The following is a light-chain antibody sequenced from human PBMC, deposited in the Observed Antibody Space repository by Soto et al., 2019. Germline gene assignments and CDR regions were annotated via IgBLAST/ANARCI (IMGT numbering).Light chain of an antibody. CDR1: SSDVGSYNL. J-gene: IGLJ1*01. Sequence: QSVLTQPASVSGSLGQSITISCTGTSSDVGSYNLVSWYQHHPGKAPKLLIFEGTKRPSGISNRFSGSKSGNTASLAISGLHAEDEAFYHCCSYAGFTPYVFGTGTKLTVL. V-gene: IGLV2-23*01. CDR2: EGT. CDR3: CSYAGFTPYV.